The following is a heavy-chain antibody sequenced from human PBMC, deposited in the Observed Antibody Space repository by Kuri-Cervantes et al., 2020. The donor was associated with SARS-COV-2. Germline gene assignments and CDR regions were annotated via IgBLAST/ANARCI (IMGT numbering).Heavy chain of an antibody. J-gene: IGHJ3*02. Sequence: SETLSLTCTVSGGSISSYYWGWIRQPPGKGLEWIGSIYYSGSTYYNPSLKSRVTISVDTSKNQFSLKLSSVTAADTAVYYCARDGTPKSWGSAFDIWGQGTMVTVSS. V-gene: IGHV4-39*07. CDR3: ARDGTPKSWGSAFDI. CDR2: IYYSGST. D-gene: IGHD7-27*01. CDR1: GGSISSYY.